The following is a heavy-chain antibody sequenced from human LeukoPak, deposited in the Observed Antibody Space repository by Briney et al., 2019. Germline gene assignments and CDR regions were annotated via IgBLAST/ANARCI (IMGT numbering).Heavy chain of an antibody. CDR2: ISNSGSTI. D-gene: IGHD3-10*01. Sequence: GGSLRLSCAASGVTFSDYYMSWIRQAPGKGLEWVAYISNSGSTIYYADSVKGRFTISSDNAKNFLYLQMNSLRAEDTAVYYCARVPVTSVRGVIVFSYSYYYMYVWGKGATVTTSS. CDR1: GVTFSDYY. CDR3: ARVPVTSVRGVIVFSYSYYYMYV. J-gene: IGHJ6*03. V-gene: IGHV3-11*01.